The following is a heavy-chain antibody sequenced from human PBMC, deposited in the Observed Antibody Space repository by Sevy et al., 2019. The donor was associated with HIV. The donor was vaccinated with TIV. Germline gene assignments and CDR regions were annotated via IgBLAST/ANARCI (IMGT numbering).Heavy chain of an antibody. CDR1: GFTFSSYW. D-gene: IGHD3-22*01. Sequence: GGSLRLSCAASGFTFSSYWMSWVRQAPGKGLEWVANIKQDGSEKYYVDSVKGRFTISRDNAKNSLYLQMNSLRAEDTAVYYCGREVFGYYDSSGINAEYFQHWGQGTLVTVSS. CDR2: IKQDGSEK. V-gene: IGHV3-7*01. CDR3: GREVFGYYDSSGINAEYFQH. J-gene: IGHJ1*01.